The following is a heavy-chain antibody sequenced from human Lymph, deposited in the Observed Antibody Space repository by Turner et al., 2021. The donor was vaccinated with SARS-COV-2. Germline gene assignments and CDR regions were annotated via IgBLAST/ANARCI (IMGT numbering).Heavy chain of an antibody. Sequence: EVQLLESGGGLVQPGGSLRHSCAASGFTFSSYAMSWVRQAPGKGLEWVSAISGSGGDTYYADSVKGRFTISRDNSKNTLYLQMNSLRAEDTAVYYCAKGVRGAMIVVVIPYFDYWGQGTLVTVSS. CDR1: GFTFSSYA. D-gene: IGHD3-22*01. V-gene: IGHV3-23*01. J-gene: IGHJ4*02. CDR3: AKGVRGAMIVVVIPYFDY. CDR2: ISGSGGDT.